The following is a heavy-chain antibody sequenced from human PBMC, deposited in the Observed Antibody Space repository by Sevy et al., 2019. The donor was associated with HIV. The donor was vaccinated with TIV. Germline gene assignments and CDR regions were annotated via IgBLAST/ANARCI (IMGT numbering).Heavy chain of an antibody. CDR3: ARDGSGYSRYSIFGYYYGMDV. CDR2: IYYSGST. Sequence: SETLSLTCTVSGGSVSSGSYYWSWIRQPPGKGLEWIGYIYYSGSTNYNPSLKSRVTISVDTSKNQFSLKLSSVTAADTAVYYCARDGSGYSRYSIFGYYYGMDVWGQGTTVTVSS. CDR1: GGSVSSGSYY. J-gene: IGHJ6*02. D-gene: IGHD5-12*01. V-gene: IGHV4-61*01.